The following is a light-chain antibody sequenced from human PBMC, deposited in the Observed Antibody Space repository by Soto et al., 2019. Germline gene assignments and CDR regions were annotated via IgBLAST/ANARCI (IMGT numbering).Light chain of an antibody. CDR3: QQYGSSPH. V-gene: IGKV3-20*01. Sequence: EIVLTQSPGTLSLSPGEGATLSCRASQSVSSSYLAWYQQKPGQAPRLLIYGASSRATGIPDRFSGSGSGTDFTLTISRLEPEDFAVYYCQQYGSSPHFGQGTKLEIK. CDR1: QSVSSSY. CDR2: GAS. J-gene: IGKJ2*01.